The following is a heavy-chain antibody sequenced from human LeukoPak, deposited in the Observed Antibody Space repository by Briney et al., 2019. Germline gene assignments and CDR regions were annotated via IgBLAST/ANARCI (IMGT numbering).Heavy chain of an antibody. CDR1: GFTFTDHY. CDR2: IGPHSTFT. Sequence: RASVKVSCKSSGFTFTDHYIHWVRQGPGQGREWMGYIGPHSTFTSSPQEFQGRVTMTRDASMSTAYMELTRLTSDDTAVYYCVREGEGPLSKDFDYWGQGTLVTVSS. D-gene: IGHD2/OR15-2a*01. V-gene: IGHV1-2*02. J-gene: IGHJ4*02. CDR3: VREGEGPLSKDFDY.